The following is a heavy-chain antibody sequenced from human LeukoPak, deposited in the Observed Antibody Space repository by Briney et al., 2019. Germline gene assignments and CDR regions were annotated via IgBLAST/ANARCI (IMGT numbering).Heavy chain of an antibody. CDR2: INPSGGST. CDR1: GYTFTSYY. V-gene: IGHV1-46*01. J-gene: IGHJ3*02. CDR3: ARDGPLPDYGGSQGDAFDI. Sequence: ASVKLSCKASGYTFTSYYMHWVRQAPGQGLEWMGIINPSGGSTSYAQKFQGRVTMTRDMSTSTVYMELSSLRFEDTAVYYCARDGPLPDYGGSQGDAFDIWGQGTMVTVSS. D-gene: IGHD4-23*01.